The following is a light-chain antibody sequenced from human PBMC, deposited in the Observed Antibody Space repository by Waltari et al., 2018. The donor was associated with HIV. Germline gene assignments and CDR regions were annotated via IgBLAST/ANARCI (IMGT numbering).Light chain of an antibody. CDR3: SSYKTRNSVV. CDR1: TSDFNDNKY. CDR2: EVS. J-gene: IGLJ2*01. Sequence: QSALIQLASVSGSPGQSVTIPCTGTTSDFNDNKYVSWYQQHPGRAPKLIIFEVSYRPSGVSDRVSGSKSGSTASLTSSGLQTEDEADYYCSSYKTRNSVVFGGGTELIV. V-gene: IGLV2-14*01.